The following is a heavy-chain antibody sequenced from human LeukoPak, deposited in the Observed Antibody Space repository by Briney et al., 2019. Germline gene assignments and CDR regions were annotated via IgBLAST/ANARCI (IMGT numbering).Heavy chain of an antibody. D-gene: IGHD3-9*01. CDR1: GGSFSGYY. CDR3: ARLSRRYFDWLFYPDYFDY. J-gene: IGHJ4*02. CDR2: INHSGST. V-gene: IGHV4-34*01. Sequence: PSETLSLTCAVYGGSFSGYYWSWIRQPPGKGLEWIGEINHSGSTNYNPSLKSRVTISVDTSKNQFPLKLSSVTAADTAVYYCARLSRRYFDWLFYPDYFDYWGQGTLVTVSS.